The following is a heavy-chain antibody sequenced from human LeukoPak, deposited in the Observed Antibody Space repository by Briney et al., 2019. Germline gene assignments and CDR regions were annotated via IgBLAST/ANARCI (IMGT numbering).Heavy chain of an antibody. D-gene: IGHD2-15*01. J-gene: IGHJ6*03. CDR1: GYTLTELS. CDR2: FDPEDGET. V-gene: IGHV1-24*01. Sequence: ASVTVSCKVSGYTLTELSMHWVRQAPGKGLEWMGGFDPEDGETIYAQKFQGRVTITEDTSTDTAYMELSSLRSEDTAVYYCATGPATYYHYYYLDVWGKGTTVTVSS. CDR3: ATGPATYYHYYYLDV.